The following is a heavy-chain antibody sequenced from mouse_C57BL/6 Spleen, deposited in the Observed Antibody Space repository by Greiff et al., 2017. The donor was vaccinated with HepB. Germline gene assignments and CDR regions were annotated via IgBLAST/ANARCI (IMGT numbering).Heavy chain of an antibody. CDR3: ARPYGYGFPHAMDY. V-gene: IGHV1-82*01. CDR1: GYAFSSSC. D-gene: IGHD2-2*01. J-gene: IGHJ4*01. CDR2: IYPGDGDT. Sequence: QVQLQESGPELVKPGASVKISCKASGYAFSSSCMNWVKQRPGKGLEWIGRIYPGDGDTNYNGKFKGKATLTADKSSSTAYMQLSRLTSEDSAVYFWARPYGYGFPHAMDYWGQGTSVTVSS.